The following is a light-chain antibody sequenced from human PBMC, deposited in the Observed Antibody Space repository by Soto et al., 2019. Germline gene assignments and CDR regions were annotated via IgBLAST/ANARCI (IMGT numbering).Light chain of an antibody. CDR2: KVS. J-gene: IGKJ5*01. V-gene: IGKV2-30*01. CDR1: QSLVYSDGNTY. CDR3: MQGTHWPPT. Sequence: DVVMTQSPLSLPVTLGQPASISCRSSQSLVYSDGNTYLNWFQQRPGQSPRRLIYKVSNRDSGVPDRFSGSGLGTDFTLKISRLEAEDVGVYYGMQGTHWPPTVGECTRLEIK.